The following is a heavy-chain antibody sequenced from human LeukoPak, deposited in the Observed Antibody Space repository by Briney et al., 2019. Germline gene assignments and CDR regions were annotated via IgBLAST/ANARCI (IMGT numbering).Heavy chain of an antibody. J-gene: IGHJ6*03. CDR1: GFTFDDYA. CDR3: AISSSSYYYYYYMDV. V-gene: IGHV3-9*01. Sequence: GGSLRLSCAASGFTFDDYAMHWVRQAPGKGLEWVSGISWNSGSIGYADSVKGRFTISRDNAKNSLYLQMNSLRAEDTALYYCAISSSSYYYYYYMDVWRKGTTVTVSS. CDR2: ISWNSGSI. D-gene: IGHD6-6*01.